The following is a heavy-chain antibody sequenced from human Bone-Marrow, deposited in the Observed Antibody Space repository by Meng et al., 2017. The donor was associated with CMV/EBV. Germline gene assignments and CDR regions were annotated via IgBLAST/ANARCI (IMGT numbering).Heavy chain of an antibody. CDR2: IKSKTDGGTT. J-gene: IGHJ4*02. CDR3: TTDLPHYCSSTSCYPHAPQGNYYFDY. Sequence: LSWVRQAPGKGLEWVGRIKSKTDGGTTDYAAPVKGRFTISRDDSKNTLYLQMNSLKTEDTAVYYCTTDLPHYCSSTSCYPHAPQGNYYFDYWGQGTLVTVSS. V-gene: IGHV3-15*01. D-gene: IGHD2-2*01.